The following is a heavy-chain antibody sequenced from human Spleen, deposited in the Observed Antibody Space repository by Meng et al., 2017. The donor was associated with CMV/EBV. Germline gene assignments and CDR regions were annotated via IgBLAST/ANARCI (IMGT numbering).Heavy chain of an antibody. CDR3: TKTIEGAMDV. Sequence: ASVKVSCKASGYTFTAHYFHWVRQAPGQGLEWMGWINSNSGDTNYAQKFQGRVTMTRDTSISTAYMELTSLRSDDTAVYYCTKTIEGAMDVWGQGTTVTVSS. CDR1: GYTFTAHY. V-gene: IGHV1-2*02. CDR2: INSNSGDT. J-gene: IGHJ6*02. D-gene: IGHD1-7*01.